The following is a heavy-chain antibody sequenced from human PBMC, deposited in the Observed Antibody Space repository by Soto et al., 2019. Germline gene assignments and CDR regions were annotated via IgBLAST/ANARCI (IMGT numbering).Heavy chain of an antibody. CDR1: GGTFSNHA. Sequence: QVHLVQSGAEVKKPGSSVKVSCKASGGTFSNHAINWVRQAPGQGLEWMGRIIPIFTTTNYAQKFQGRVTITADESTITDYRELSSLKHDDTAVYYCAREVAADGTFREDVFDIWGQGTLVTVSS. CDR3: AREVAADGTFREDVFDI. D-gene: IGHD6-13*01. J-gene: IGHJ3*02. V-gene: IGHV1-69*12. CDR2: IIPIFTTT.